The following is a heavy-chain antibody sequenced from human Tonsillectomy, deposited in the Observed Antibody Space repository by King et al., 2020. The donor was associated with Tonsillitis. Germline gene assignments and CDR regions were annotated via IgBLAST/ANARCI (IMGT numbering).Heavy chain of an antibody. CDR1: GGSISSYY. J-gene: IGHJ2*01. CDR2: IYYSGST. V-gene: IGHV4-59*01. D-gene: IGHD3-22*01. CDR3: ARANYYVSSGYPYWYFDL. Sequence: LQLQESGPGLVKPSETLSLTCTVSGGSISSYYWSWIRQPPGKGLEWIGYIYYSGSTNYNPSLKSRVTISVDTSKNQFSLKLSSVTAADTAVYYCARANYYVSSGYPYWYFDLWGRGTLVTVSS.